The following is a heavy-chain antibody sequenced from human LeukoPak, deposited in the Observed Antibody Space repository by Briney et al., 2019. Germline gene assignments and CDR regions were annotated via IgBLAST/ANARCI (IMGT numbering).Heavy chain of an antibody. Sequence: SETLSLTCAVYGGSFSGYYWSWIRQPPGKGLEWIGEINHSGSTNYNPSLKSRVTISVDKSKNQFSLKLSSVTAADTAVYYCARAYYNILTGDSNFWYYMDVWGKGTTVTVSS. CDR3: ARAYYNILTGDSNFWYYMDV. V-gene: IGHV4-34*01. CDR2: INHSGST. CDR1: GGSFSGYY. D-gene: IGHD3-9*01. J-gene: IGHJ6*03.